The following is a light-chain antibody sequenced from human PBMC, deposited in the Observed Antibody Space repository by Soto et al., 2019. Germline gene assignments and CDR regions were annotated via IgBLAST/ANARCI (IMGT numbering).Light chain of an antibody. CDR2: DVS. CDR1: SSDVGGYNY. J-gene: IGLJ2*01. CDR3: SSYASSSTMV. V-gene: IGLV2-14*01. Sequence: QSALTQPPSVSGSPGQSVTISCTGTSSDVGGYNYVSWYQQHPGKATKLMIYDVSNRPSGVSNRFSGSKSGNTASLTISGLQAEDEADYYCSSYASSSTMVFGGGTKLTVL.